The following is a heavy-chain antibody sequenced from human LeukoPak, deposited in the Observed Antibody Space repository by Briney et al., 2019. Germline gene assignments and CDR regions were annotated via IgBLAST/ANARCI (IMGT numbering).Heavy chain of an antibody. CDR3: ARGDFWSGYYF. CDR2: INHSGST. J-gene: IGHJ4*02. CDR1: GGSFSGYY. Sequence: SETLSLTCAVYGGSFSGYYWSWIRQPPGKGPEWIGEINHSGSTNYNPSLKSRVTISVDTSKNQFSLKLSSVTAADTAVYYCARGDFWSGYYFGGQGTLVTVSS. V-gene: IGHV4-34*01. D-gene: IGHD3-3*01.